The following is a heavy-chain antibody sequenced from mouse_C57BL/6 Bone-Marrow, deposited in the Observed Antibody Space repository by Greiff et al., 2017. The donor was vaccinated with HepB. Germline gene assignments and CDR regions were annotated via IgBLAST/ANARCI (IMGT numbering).Heavy chain of an antibody. CDR3: ARESTRGFAY. Sequence: QVQLQQPGAELVRPGSSVKLSCKASGYTFTSYWMDWVKQRPGQGLEWIGNIYPSDSETHYNQKFKDKATLTVDKSSSTAYMQLSSLTSEDSAVYYCARESTRGFAYWDQGTLVTVSA. D-gene: IGHD2-1*01. CDR1: GYTFTSYW. J-gene: IGHJ3*01. CDR2: IYPSDSET. V-gene: IGHV1-61*01.